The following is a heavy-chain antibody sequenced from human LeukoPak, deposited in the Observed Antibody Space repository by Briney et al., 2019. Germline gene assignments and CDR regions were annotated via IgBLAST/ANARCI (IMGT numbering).Heavy chain of an antibody. CDR1: GYSISSGYY. V-gene: IGHV4-38-2*01. D-gene: IGHD3-22*01. J-gene: IGHJ4*02. CDR3: ARHVSRRITMIVVVTYFDC. CDR2: IYHSGST. Sequence: PSETLSLTCAVSGYSISSGYYWGWIRQPPGKGLEWIGSIYHSGSTYYNPSLKSRVTISVDTSKNQFSLKLSSVTAADTAVYYCARHVSRRITMIVVVTYFDCWGQGTLVTVSS.